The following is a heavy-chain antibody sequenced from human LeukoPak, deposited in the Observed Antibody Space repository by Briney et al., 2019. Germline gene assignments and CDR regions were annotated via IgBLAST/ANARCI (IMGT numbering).Heavy chain of an antibody. J-gene: IGHJ4*02. V-gene: IGHV3-30*18. CDR1: GFTFSSYA. D-gene: IGHD6-19*01. CDR3: AKGRYSSGLKTIFDY. Sequence: GGSLRLSCAASGFTFSSYAMSWVRQAPGKGLEWVAVISYDGSNKYYADSVKGRFTISRDNSKNTLYLQMNSLRAEDTAVYYCAKGRYSSGLKTIFDYWGQGTLVTVSS. CDR2: ISYDGSNK.